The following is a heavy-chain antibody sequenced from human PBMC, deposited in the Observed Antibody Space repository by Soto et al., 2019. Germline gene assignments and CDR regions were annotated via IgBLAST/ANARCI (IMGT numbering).Heavy chain of an antibody. V-gene: IGHV1-24*01. CDR3: ARAKWHDGSGRVREFDY. Sequence: ASVKVSCKVSGYTLTELSMHWVRQAPGKGLEWMGGFDPEDGETIYAQKFQGRVTMTEDTSTDTAYMELSSLRVEDTAVYYCARAKWHDGSGRVREFDYWGQGALVTVSS. D-gene: IGHD3-10*01. J-gene: IGHJ4*02. CDR2: FDPEDGET. CDR1: GYTLTELS.